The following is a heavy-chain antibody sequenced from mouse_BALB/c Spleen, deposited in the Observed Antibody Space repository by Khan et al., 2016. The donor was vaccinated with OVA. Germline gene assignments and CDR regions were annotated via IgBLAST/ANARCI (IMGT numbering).Heavy chain of an antibody. CDR2: IWSGGST. J-gene: IGHJ3*01. V-gene: IGHV2-2*02. D-gene: IGHD2-2*01. Sequence: QVQLQQSGPGLVQPSQSLSITCTVSGFSLTTYGVHWVRQSPGKGLEWLGVIWSGGSTDYNAAFISRLSISKDSSKSQVFFKMNSLQVNDTAIYYCARNYGYDEGLAYWGQGTLVTVSA. CDR3: ARNYGYDEGLAY. CDR1: GFSLTTYG.